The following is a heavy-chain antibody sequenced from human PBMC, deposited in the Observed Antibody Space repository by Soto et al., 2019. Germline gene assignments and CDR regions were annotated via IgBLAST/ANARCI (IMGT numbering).Heavy chain of an antibody. J-gene: IGHJ4*02. D-gene: IGHD3-10*01. CDR2: IYWNDDK. Sequence: QITLKESGPPLVKPTQTLTLTCTFSGFSLSTSEVGVGWIRQPPGKALECLALIYWNDDKRYSPSLKSRLTITKDTSKNQVVLTMTNMDPVDTATYYCAHRVGPQVGRFFDYWGQGTLVTVSS. CDR3: AHRVGPQVGRFFDY. V-gene: IGHV2-5*01. CDR1: GFSLSTSEVG.